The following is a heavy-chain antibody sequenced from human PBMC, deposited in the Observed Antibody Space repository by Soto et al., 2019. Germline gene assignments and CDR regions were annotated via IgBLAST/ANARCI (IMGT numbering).Heavy chain of an antibody. CDR1: GYTFTGYY. D-gene: IGHD5-18*01. Sequence: ASVKVSCKASGYTFTGYYMHWVRQAPGQGLEWMGWINPNSGGTNYAQKFQGWVTMTRDTSISTAYMELSRLRSDDTAVYYCARGRSGYSYVYYFDYWGQGNLVTVSS. V-gene: IGHV1-2*04. CDR3: ARGRSGYSYVYYFDY. J-gene: IGHJ4*02. CDR2: INPNSGGT.